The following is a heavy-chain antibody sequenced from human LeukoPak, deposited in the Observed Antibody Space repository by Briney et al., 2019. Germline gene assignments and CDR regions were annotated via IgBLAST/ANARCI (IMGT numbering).Heavy chain of an antibody. Sequence: GGSLRLSCAASGFTFSSYGMHWVRQAPGKGLEWVAVIWYDGSNKYYADSVKGRFTISRDNSKNTLYLQMNSLRAEDTAVYYCTTDPPGYYYDSSGFCYWGQGALVTVSS. D-gene: IGHD3-22*01. CDR2: IWYDGSNK. J-gene: IGHJ4*02. V-gene: IGHV3-33*01. CDR3: TTDPPGYYYDSSGFCY. CDR1: GFTFSSYG.